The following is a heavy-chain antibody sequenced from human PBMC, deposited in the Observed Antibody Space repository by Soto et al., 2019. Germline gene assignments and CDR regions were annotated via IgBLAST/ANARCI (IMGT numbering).Heavy chain of an antibody. D-gene: IGHD1-1*01. CDR1: GYGFTTYG. V-gene: IGHV1-18*01. CDR3: ARGRYGDY. CDR2: ISAHNDNT. Sequence: QVHLVQSGAEVKKPGASVKVSCKGSGYGFTTYGITWVRQAPGQGLEWMAWISAHNDNTNYAQKLQDRVTVTRDTSTSTAYMELRSLRSDDTAVYYCARGRYGDYWGQGALVTVSS. J-gene: IGHJ4*02.